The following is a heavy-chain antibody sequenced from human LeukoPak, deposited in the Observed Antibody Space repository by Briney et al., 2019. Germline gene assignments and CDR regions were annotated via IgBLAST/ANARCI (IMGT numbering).Heavy chain of an antibody. J-gene: IGHJ3*02. CDR3: ARTSVNSLWDDAFDI. CDR1: EFIFSKYW. V-gene: IGHV3-7*05. CDR2: INQDGTEK. D-gene: IGHD4-17*01. Sequence: GGSLRLSCEASEFIFSKYWMSWVRQAPEKGLEWVARINQDGTEKYSVDSVKGRFTISRDNAKNSLYLQINNVKAEDTAVYYCARTSVNSLWDDAFDIWGQGTMVTVSS.